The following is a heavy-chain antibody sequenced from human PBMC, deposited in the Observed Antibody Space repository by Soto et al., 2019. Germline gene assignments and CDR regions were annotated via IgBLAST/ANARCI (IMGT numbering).Heavy chain of an antibody. J-gene: IGHJ6*02. V-gene: IGHV3-23*01. D-gene: IGHD6-13*01. CDR3: AKWGYSSSWPKDYYYGMDV. CDR1: GFTFSSYS. Sequence: GGSLRLSCAASGFTFSSYSMNWVRQAPGKGLEWVSAISGSGGSTYYADSVKGRFTISRDNSKNTLYLQMNSLRAEDTAVYYCAKWGYSSSWPKDYYYGMDVWGQGTTVTVSS. CDR2: ISGSGGST.